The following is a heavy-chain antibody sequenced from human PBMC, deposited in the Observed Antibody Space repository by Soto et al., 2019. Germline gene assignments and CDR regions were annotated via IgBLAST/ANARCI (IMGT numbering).Heavy chain of an antibody. Sequence: GESLKISCKGSGYSFTSYWIGWVRQMPGKGLEWMGIIYPGDSDTRYSPSFQGQVTISADKSISTAYLQWGSLKASDTAMYYCARHVPYCSGGSCNWFDPWGQGTLVTVSS. V-gene: IGHV5-51*01. CDR1: GYSFTSYW. D-gene: IGHD2-15*01. J-gene: IGHJ5*02. CDR3: ARHVPYCSGGSCNWFDP. CDR2: IYPGDSDT.